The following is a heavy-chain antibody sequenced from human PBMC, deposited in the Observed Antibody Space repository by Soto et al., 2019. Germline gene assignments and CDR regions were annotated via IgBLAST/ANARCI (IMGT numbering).Heavy chain of an antibody. CDR1: GGSISSSDYY. CDR3: ARGNDFWSGYYLDY. V-gene: IGHV4-30-4*01. CDR2: IYYSGST. J-gene: IGHJ4*02. Sequence: SETLSLTCTVSGGSISSSDYYLSWIRQPPGKGLEWVGYIYYSGSTYYNPSLKSRVTISVDTSKNQFSLKLTSVTAADTAVYYCARGNDFWSGYYLDYWGQGTLVTVSS. D-gene: IGHD3-3*01.